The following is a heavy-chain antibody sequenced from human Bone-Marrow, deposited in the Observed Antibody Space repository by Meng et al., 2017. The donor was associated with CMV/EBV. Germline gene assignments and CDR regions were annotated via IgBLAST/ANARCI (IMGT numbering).Heavy chain of an antibody. D-gene: IGHD3-22*01. J-gene: IGHJ4*02. CDR3: ARQDTSGYWAFDY. V-gene: IGHV3-30*19. Sequence: GESLKISCAASGFAFSSYNIHCVRQAPGKGLEWVTFISYDGSNEYYAASVKGRFTISRDNPKNTLYVEMNSLRAEDTAVYYCARQDTSGYWAFDYWGQGALVTVSS. CDR2: ISYDGSNE. CDR1: GFAFSSYN.